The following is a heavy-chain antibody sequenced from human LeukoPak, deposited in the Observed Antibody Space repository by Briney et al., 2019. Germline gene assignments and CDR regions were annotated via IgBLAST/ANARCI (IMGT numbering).Heavy chain of an antibody. J-gene: IGHJ4*02. V-gene: IGHV3-74*03. CDR1: GFAFRNYW. CDR2: INSDGSST. CDR3: ARDQGGGRYYGEDY. Sequence: GGSLRLSCAASGFAFRNYWVHWVRQAPGKGLVWVSRINSDGSSTKYADSVKGRFTISRDNTKNTLYLQMSSLRAEDTAVYYCARDQGGGRYYGEDYWGQGTLVTVSS. D-gene: IGHD3-10*01.